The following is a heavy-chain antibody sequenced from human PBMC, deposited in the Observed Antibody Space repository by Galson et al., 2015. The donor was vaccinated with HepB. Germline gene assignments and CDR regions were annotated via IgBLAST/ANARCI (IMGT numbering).Heavy chain of an antibody. V-gene: IGHV4-39*02. Sequence: SETLSLTCTVSGDSITSNLYLWAWIRQSPGRGLEWIATIYYNGNTYYSPSLKSRVTTSLDTSKNEFYLKVTSVTAADTALYFCARDKYSYNSDADFWGQGTLVTVSS. CDR3: ARDKYSYNSDADF. D-gene: IGHD5-18*01. CDR2: IYYNGNT. J-gene: IGHJ4*02. CDR1: GDSITSNLYL.